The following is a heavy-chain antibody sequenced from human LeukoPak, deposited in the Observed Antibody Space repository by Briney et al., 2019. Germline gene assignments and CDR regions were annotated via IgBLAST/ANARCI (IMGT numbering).Heavy chain of an antibody. CDR2: ISAYNGNT. CDR3: ASHLPLSGAFDI. V-gene: IGHV1-18*01. CDR1: GYTFTCYG. Sequence: ASVKVSCKASGYTFTCYGISWVRQAPGQGLEWMGWISAYNGNTNYAQKLQGRVTMTTDTSTSTAYMELRSLRSDDTAVYYCASHLPLSGAFDIWGQGTMVTVSS. J-gene: IGHJ3*02. D-gene: IGHD2/OR15-2a*01.